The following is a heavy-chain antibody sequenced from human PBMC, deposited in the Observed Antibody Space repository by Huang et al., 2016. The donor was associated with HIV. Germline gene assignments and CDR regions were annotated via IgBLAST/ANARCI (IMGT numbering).Heavy chain of an antibody. CDR3: AGVPYSSGWSSGYFDL. V-gene: IGHV3-30-3*01. J-gene: IGHJ2*01. D-gene: IGHD6-19*01. Sequence: QVQLVESGGGAVQPGRSLRLSCAASGFTFRRYASHWVRQAPGKGLEWVAVTSYDGSKNYYADSVKGRFTISRDNSKKTLFLQMSSLRLEDTAVYYCAGVPYSSGWSSGYFDLWGRGTLVTVSS. CDR1: GFTFRRYA. CDR2: TSYDGSKN.